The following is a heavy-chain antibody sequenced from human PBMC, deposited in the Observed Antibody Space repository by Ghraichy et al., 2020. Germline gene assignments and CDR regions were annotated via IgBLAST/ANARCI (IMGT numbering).Heavy chain of an antibody. D-gene: IGHD3-3*01. J-gene: IGHJ5*02. CDR1: GGSFSGYY. CDR2: INHSGST. Sequence: SETLSLTCAVYGGSFSGYYWSWIRQPPGKGLEWIGEINHSGSTNYNPSLKSRVTISVDTSKNQFSLKLSSVTAADTAVYYCARVVGFYYDFWSGYSNWFDPWGQGTLVTVSS. V-gene: IGHV4-34*01. CDR3: ARVVGFYYDFWSGYSNWFDP.